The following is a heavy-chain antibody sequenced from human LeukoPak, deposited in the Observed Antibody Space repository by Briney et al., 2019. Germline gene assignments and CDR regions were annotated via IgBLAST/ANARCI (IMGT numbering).Heavy chain of an antibody. CDR2: ISAYNGNT. CDR1: GYTFTSYG. Sequence: ASVKVSCKASGYTFTSYGISWVRQAPGQGLEWMGWISAYNGNTNYAQKLQGRVTMTTDTSTSTAYMELRSLRSDDTAVYYCARDLLAALAVHDAFDIWGQGTMVTVSS. CDR3: ARDLLAALAVHDAFDI. D-gene: IGHD2-21*01. J-gene: IGHJ3*02. V-gene: IGHV1-18*01.